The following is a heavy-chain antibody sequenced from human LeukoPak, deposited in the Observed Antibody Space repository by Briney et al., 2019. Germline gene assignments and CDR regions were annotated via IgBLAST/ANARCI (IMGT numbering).Heavy chain of an antibody. D-gene: IGHD2-8*02. J-gene: IGHJ4*02. CDR3: AKPRTTGLGWAQFDY. CDR2: FDGNGPNT. V-gene: IGHV3-23*01. CDR1: GFTFSSFA. Sequence: GGSLRLSCAASGFTFSSFAMTWVRQAPGKGLEWVSGFDGNGPNTYYADSVKGRWTISRDNSRNTLYLKMNSLRPEETAIYYCAKPRTTGLGWAQFDYWGQGSLVTVS.